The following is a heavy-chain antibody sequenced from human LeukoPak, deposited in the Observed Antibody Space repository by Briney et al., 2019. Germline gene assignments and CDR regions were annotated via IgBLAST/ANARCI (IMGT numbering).Heavy chain of an antibody. D-gene: IGHD3-22*01. J-gene: IGHJ4*02. CDR1: GFTFSSYA. CDR3: TKDAVVVVDY. V-gene: IGHV3-23*01. Sequence: GGSLRLSCAASGFTFSSYAISWVRQAPGKGLEWVSAISGSGGSTYYADSVKGRFTISRNNSKNTLYLQMNSLRAEDTAVYYCTKDAVVVVDYWGQATLVTVSS. CDR2: ISGSGGST.